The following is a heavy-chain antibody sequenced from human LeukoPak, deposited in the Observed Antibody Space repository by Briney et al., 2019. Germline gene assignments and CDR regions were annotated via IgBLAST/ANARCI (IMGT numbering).Heavy chain of an antibody. J-gene: IGHJ6*02. CDR1: GGSISSGGYS. V-gene: IGHV4-30-2*01. Sequence: SQTLSLTCAVSGGSISSGGYSWSWIRQPPGKGLEWIGYIYHSGSTYYNPSLKSRVTISVDRSKNQFSLKLSSVTAADTAVYYCAREALNSGYSGAGVDVWGQGTTVTVSS. CDR3: AREALNSGYSGAGVDV. D-gene: IGHD5-12*01. CDR2: IYHSGST.